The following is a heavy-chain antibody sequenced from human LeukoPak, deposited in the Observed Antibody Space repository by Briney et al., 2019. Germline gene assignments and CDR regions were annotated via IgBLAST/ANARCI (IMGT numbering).Heavy chain of an antibody. V-gene: IGHV4-30-4*08. CDR3: ARSVTMAYFVYYMDV. CDR1: GGSISSGDYY. J-gene: IGHJ6*03. CDR2: IYYSGST. Sequence: PSQTLSLTCTVSGGSISSGDYYWSWIRQPPGKGLEWIGYIYYSGSTYYNPSLKSRVTISVDTSKNQFSLKLSSVTAADTAVYYCARSVTMAYFVYYMDVWGKGTTVTVSS. D-gene: IGHD4-11*01.